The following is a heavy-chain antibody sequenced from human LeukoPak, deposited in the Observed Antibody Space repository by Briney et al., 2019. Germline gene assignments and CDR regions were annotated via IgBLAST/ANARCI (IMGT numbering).Heavy chain of an antibody. CDR1: GGTFSSYA. Sequence: SVKVSCKASGGTFSSYAISWVRQAPGQGLEWMGGIIPIFGTADYARKFQGRVTITADESTSTAYMELSGLRSEDTAVYYCSKLLAYYYYMDVWGKGTTVTVSS. CDR2: IIPIFGTA. J-gene: IGHJ6*03. V-gene: IGHV1-69*13. CDR3: SKLLAYYYYMDV. D-gene: IGHD1-1*01.